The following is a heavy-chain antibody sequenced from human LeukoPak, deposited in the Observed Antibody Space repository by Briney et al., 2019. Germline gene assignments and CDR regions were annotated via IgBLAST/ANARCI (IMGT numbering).Heavy chain of an antibody. J-gene: IGHJ4*02. Sequence: PSETLSLTCAVSGGSISSSNWWSWIRQPPGKGLEWIGEIYHSGSTNYNPSLKSRVTISVDKSKTQFSLKLSSVTAADTAVYYCARVAAGKGYPFDYWGQGTLVTVSS. V-gene: IGHV4-4*02. CDR3: ARVAAGKGYPFDY. D-gene: IGHD6-13*01. CDR2: IYHSGST. CDR1: GGSISSSNW.